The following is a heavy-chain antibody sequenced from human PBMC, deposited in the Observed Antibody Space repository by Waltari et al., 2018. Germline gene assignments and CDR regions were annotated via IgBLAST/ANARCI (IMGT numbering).Heavy chain of an antibody. D-gene: IGHD6-13*01. J-gene: IGHJ3*02. CDR3: AKDRRYISSWSTVFDI. CDR2: ISGSGGGT. V-gene: IGHV3-23*01. Sequence: EVQLLESGGGLVQPGGSLRLSCAASGFTLSRYAMNWVRQAPGKGLVWVSGISGSGGGTYYADSVKGRFTISRDNSKNTLYLQMNSLRAGDTAVYYCAKDRRYISSWSTVFDIWGQGTMVIVSS. CDR1: GFTLSRYA.